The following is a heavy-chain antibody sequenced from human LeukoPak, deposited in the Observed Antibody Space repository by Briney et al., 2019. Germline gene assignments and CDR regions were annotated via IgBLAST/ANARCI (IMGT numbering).Heavy chain of an antibody. D-gene: IGHD6-6*01. J-gene: IGHJ4*02. CDR3: ASGPEYSSSSAYY. Sequence: ASVKVSCKASGGTFSSYAISWVRQAPGQGLERMGGIIPIFGTANYAQKFQGRVTITTDESTSTAYMELSSLRSEDTAVYYCASGPEYSSSSAYYWGQGTLVTVSS. CDR2: IIPIFGTA. V-gene: IGHV1-69*05. CDR1: GGTFSSYA.